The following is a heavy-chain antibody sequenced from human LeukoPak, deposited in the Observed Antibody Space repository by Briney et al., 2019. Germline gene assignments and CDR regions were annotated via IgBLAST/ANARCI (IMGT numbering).Heavy chain of an antibody. CDR3: ARDITRQYYDILTGTDY. V-gene: IGHV1-18*01. CDR1: GYTFTSYG. Sequence: ASVKVSCKASGYTFTSYGVSWVRQAPGQGLEWMGWISAYNGNTNYAQKLQGRVTMTTDTSTSTAYMELRSLRSDDTAVYYCARDITRQYYDILTGTDYWGQGTLVTVSS. D-gene: IGHD3-9*01. CDR2: ISAYNGNT. J-gene: IGHJ4*02.